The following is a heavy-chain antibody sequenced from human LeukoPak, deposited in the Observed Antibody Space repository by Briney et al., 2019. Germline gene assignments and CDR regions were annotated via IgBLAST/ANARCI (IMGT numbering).Heavy chain of an antibody. D-gene: IGHD3-3*01. CDR2: ISSSSSYI. J-gene: IGHJ6*02. Sequence: GGSLRLSCAASGFTFSSYNMNWVRQAPGKGLEWVSSISSSSSYIYYADSVKGRFTISRDNAKNSLYLQMNSLRAEDTAVYYCARVITIFGVVIIPGSDYYYGMDVWGQGTTVTVSS. CDR1: GFTFSSYN. V-gene: IGHV3-21*01. CDR3: ARVITIFGVVIIPGSDYYYGMDV.